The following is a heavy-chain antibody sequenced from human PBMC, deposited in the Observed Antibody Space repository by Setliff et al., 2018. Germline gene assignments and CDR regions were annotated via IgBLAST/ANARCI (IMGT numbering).Heavy chain of an antibody. CDR3: ASSSGYDSPRGY. CDR2: ISYDGTIT. D-gene: IGHD5-12*01. Sequence: SGGSLRLSCAASGFLYSNNAFHWVRQTPGKGLEWVAVISYDGTITHYVDSVKGRFSISRDNSQNTLYLQMNSLSPEDTALYYCASSSGYDSPRGYWGQGTLVTVSS. CDR1: GFLYSNNA. V-gene: IGHV3-30*04. J-gene: IGHJ4*02.